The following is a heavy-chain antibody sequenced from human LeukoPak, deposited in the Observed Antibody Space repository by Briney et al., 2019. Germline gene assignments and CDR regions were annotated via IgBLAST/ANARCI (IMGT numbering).Heavy chain of an antibody. V-gene: IGHV3-30*03. D-gene: IGHD3-3*01. CDR1: GFTFSSYG. CDR2: ISYDGSNK. J-gene: IGHJ4*02. CDR3: ARGDFWSGPAPN. Sequence: PGGSLRLSCAASGFTFSSYGMHWVRQAPGKGLEWVAVISYDGSNKYYADSVKGRFTISRDNSKNTLYLQMNSLRAEDTAVYYCARGDFWSGPAPNWGQGTLVTVSS.